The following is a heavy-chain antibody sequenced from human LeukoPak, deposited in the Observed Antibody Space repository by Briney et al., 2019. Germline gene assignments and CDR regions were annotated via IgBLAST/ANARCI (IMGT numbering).Heavy chain of an antibody. J-gene: IGHJ3*02. D-gene: IGHD2-15*01. CDR3: ARVEDIVVVVAATGGDAFDI. Sequence: GASVKVSCKASGYTFTGYYMHWVRQAPGQGLEWMAWINPNSGGTNYAQKFQGRVTMTRDTSISTAYMELSRLRSDDTAVYYCARVEDIVVVVAATGGDAFDIWGQGTMVTVSS. V-gene: IGHV1-2*02. CDR2: INPNSGGT. CDR1: GYTFTGYY.